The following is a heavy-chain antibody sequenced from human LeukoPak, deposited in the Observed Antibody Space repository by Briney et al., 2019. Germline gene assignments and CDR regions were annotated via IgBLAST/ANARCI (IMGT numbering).Heavy chain of an antibody. D-gene: IGHD3-10*01. V-gene: IGHV3-23*01. CDR1: GFTFSSYA. J-gene: IGHJ3*02. Sequence: GGSLRLSCAASGFTFSSYAMSWVRQAPGKGLEWVSTISGSGGSAYHADSVKGRFTISRDNSKNTLYLQMDSLRAEDTAVYYCARSIYASGSFYTFDIWGQGTMVTVSS. CDR2: ISGSGGSA. CDR3: ARSIYASGSFYTFDI.